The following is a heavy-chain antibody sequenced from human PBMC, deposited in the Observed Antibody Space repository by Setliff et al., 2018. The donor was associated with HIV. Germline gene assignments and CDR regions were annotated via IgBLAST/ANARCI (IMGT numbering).Heavy chain of an antibody. CDR2: VFFSGVA. D-gene: IGHD3-9*01. V-gene: IGHV4-59*01. J-gene: IGHJ1*01. CDR1: GASIDRFF. Sequence: PSETLSLTCTVSGASIDRFFWSWIRQPPGKGLEWIGNVFFSGVATYNPSLKSRVTVSIQTSRSQFSLALRSVTAADTATYYCARDLASSYFDLWGQGALVTVSS. CDR3: ARDLASSYFDL.